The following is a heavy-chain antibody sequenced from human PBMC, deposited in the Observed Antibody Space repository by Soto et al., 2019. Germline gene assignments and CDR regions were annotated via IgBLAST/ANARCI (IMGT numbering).Heavy chain of an antibody. CDR2: LNPNSGNT. V-gene: IGHV1-8*01. J-gene: IGHJ4*02. CDR3: AREAHSGGSDY. Sequence: QVQLVQSGAEVMKPRASVKVSCKASGYTFTSYVITSARQATGQGHVWMGWLNPNSGNTGYAQKFQGRVTMTRNTSISTAYMELSSLRSEDTTVYYSAREAHSGGSDYWCQGTLVTVSS. D-gene: IGHD1-26*01. CDR1: GYTFTSYV.